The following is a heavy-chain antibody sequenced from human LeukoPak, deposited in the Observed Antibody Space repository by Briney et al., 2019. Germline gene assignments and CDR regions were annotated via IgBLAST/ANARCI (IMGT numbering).Heavy chain of an antibody. D-gene: IGHD5-12*01. J-gene: IGHJ6*02. CDR2: IWYDGTNK. Sequence: GGSLRLSCAASGFTFSRHAVHWVRRAPGKGLEWVAVIWYDGTNKDHADSVKGRFTISRDNSKNTLYLQMNSLRAEDTALYYCARGGYSGIYYGMDVWGQGTTVTVSS. CDR3: ARGGYSGIYYGMDV. CDR1: GFTFSRHA. V-gene: IGHV3-33*01.